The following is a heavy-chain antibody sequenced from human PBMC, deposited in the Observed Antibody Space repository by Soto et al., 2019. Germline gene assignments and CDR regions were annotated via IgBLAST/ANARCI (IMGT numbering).Heavy chain of an antibody. V-gene: IGHV1-3*01. Sequence: ASVKVSCKASGYTFTSYAMHWVRQAPGQRLEWMGWINAGNGNTKYSQKFQGRVTITRDTSASTAYMELSSLRSEDTAVYYCARMSVEMAIIGYFDYWGQGTLVTVSS. CDR3: ARMSVEMAIIGYFDY. J-gene: IGHJ4*02. D-gene: IGHD1-20*01. CDR2: INAGNGNT. CDR1: GYTFTSYA.